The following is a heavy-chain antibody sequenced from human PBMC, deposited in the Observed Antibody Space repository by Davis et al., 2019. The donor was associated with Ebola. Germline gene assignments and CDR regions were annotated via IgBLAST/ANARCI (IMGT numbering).Heavy chain of an antibody. V-gene: IGHV3-11*06. J-gene: IGHJ4*02. D-gene: IGHD3-10*01. CDR1: GFTFSDYY. CDR2: ISSSSSYT. CDR3: AREGGSGSYSNY. Sequence: GGSLGLSCAASGFTFSDYYMSWIRQAPGKGLEWVSYISSSSSYTNYADSVKGRFTISRDNAKNSLYLQMNSLRDEDTAVYYCAREGGSGSYSNYWGQGTLVTVSS.